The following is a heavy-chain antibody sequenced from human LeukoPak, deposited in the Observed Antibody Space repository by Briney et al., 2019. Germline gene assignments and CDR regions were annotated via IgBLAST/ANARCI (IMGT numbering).Heavy chain of an antibody. J-gene: IGHJ5*02. V-gene: IGHV3-11*04. CDR1: GFTLSDYY. CDR3: ARGARKDNYYQDWFDP. CDR2: ISNTGTTK. Sequence: PGGSLRLSCAASGFTLSDYYMTWIRQAPGKGLEWISYISNTGTTKYYADSVKGRFTISRDNAENSLYLQMNSLRAEDTAVYYCARGARKDNYYQDWFDPWGQGTLVTVSS. D-gene: IGHD1-20*01.